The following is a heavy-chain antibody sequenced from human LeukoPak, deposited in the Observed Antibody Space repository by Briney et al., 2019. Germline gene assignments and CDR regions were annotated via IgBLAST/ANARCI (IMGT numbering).Heavy chain of an antibody. CDR2: RSAYNGNR. J-gene: IGHJ4*02. V-gene: IGHV1-18*01. CDR1: GYSFTSCG. CDR3: ARESPAPSSSDY. Sequence: GASVKVSCNASGYSFTSCGISWVRRAPGQGLGWRGWRSAYNGNRNYAQTLQGRGTMITDTSTSTAYMEPRSLRSDDTAVYYCARESPAPSSSDYWGQGTLVTVSS. D-gene: IGHD6-6*01.